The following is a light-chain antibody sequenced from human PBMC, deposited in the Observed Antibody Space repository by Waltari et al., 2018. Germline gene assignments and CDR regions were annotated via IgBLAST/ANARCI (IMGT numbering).Light chain of an antibody. CDR2: DVS. J-gene: IGLJ2*01. CDR1: SSDVGGYNY. CDR3: SSYISSSTLEL. Sequence: QSALTQPASVSGSPGQSITISCTGTSSDVGGYNYVPWYQQHPGKAPKLIIYDVSNRPSGVSNRFSGSKSGNTASLTISGLQAEDEADYYCSSYISSSTLELFGRGTSLTVL. V-gene: IGLV2-14*03.